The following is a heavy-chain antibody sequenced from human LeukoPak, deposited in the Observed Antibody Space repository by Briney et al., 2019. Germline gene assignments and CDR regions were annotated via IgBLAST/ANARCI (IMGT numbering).Heavy chain of an antibody. V-gene: IGHV1-2*02. D-gene: IGHD3-22*01. Sequence: ASVKVSCKASGYTFTGYYMHWVRQAPGQGLEWMGWINPNSGGTNYAQKFQGRVTMTRDTSISTAYMELSRLRSDDTAVYYCARDYYYDSSGYYYDPTPYFDLWGRGTLVTVSS. CDR1: GYTFTGYY. J-gene: IGHJ2*01. CDR3: ARDYYYDSSGYYYDPTPYFDL. CDR2: INPNSGGT.